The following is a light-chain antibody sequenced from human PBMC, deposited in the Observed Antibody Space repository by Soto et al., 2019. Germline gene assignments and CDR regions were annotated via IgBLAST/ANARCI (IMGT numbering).Light chain of an antibody. Sequence: VLTQPPSVSVAPGKTARITCGGNNIGSKSVHWYQQKPGQAPVLVIYYDSDRPSGIPERFSGSNAGNTATLTISRVEAGDEDDYYCQVWDSSSDHLVFGGGTKLTVL. J-gene: IGLJ2*01. CDR2: YDS. CDR1: NIGSKS. CDR3: QVWDSSSDHLV. V-gene: IGLV3-21*04.